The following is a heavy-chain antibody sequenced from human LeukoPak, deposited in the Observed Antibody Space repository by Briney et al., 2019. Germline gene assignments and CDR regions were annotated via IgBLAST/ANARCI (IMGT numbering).Heavy chain of an antibody. CDR2: ISSSSSYI. J-gene: IGHJ6*03. CDR1: GFTFSSYS. CDR3: AKSRNSGSYWGYYYYYMDV. Sequence: GGSLRLSCAASGFTFSSYSMNWVRQAPGKGLEWVSSISSSSSYIYYADSVKGRFTISRDNAKNSLYLQMNSLRAEDTAVYYCAKSRNSGSYWGYYYYYMDVWGKGTTVTVSS. V-gene: IGHV3-21*04. D-gene: IGHD1-26*01.